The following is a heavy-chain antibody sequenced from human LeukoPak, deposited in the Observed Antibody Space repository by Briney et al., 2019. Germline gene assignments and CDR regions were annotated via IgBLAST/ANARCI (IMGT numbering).Heavy chain of an antibody. J-gene: IGHJ3*02. CDR2: INTNTGNP. Sequence: ASVKVSCKASGYTFTGYYMRWVRQAPGQGLEWMGWINTNTGNPTYAQGFTGRFVFSLDTSVSTAYLQISSLKAEDTAVYYCARTDEVVSEAFDIWGQGTMVTVSS. CDR1: GYTFTGYY. D-gene: IGHD3-22*01. V-gene: IGHV7-4-1*02. CDR3: ARTDEVVSEAFDI.